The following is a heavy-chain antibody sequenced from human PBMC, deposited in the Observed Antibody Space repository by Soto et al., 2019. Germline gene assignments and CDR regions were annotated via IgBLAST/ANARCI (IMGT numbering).Heavy chain of an antibody. CDR1: GFTFSSYW. CDR3: ARARLVPFGVVPPRAEYFQH. CDR2: INSDGSST. Sequence: GGSLRLSCAASGFTFSSYWMHWVRQAPGKGLVWVSRINSDGSSTSYADSVKGRFTISRDNAKNTLYLQMNSLRAEDTAVYYCARARLVPFGVVPPRAEYFQHWGQGTLVTVSS. V-gene: IGHV3-74*01. D-gene: IGHD3-3*01. J-gene: IGHJ1*01.